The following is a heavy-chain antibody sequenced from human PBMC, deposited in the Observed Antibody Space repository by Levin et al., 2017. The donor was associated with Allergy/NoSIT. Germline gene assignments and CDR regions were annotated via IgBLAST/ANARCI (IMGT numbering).Heavy chain of an antibody. V-gene: IGHV1-2*04. CDR2: INPNSGGT. Sequence: PKASVKVSCKASGYTFTGYYMHWVRQAPGQGLEWMGWINPNSGGTNYAQKFQGWVTMTRDTSISTAYMELSRLTSDDTAVYYCAREGDWYCSSTSCSVKGMDVWGQGTTVTVSS. J-gene: IGHJ6*02. CDR3: AREGDWYCSSTSCSVKGMDV. CDR1: GYTFTGYY. D-gene: IGHD2-2*01.